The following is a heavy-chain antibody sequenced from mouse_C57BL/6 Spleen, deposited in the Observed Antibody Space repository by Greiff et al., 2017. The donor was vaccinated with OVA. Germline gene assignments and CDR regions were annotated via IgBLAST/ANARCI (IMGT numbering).Heavy chain of an antibody. D-gene: IGHD1-1*01. V-gene: IGHV5-9*01. CDR2: ISGGGGNT. J-gene: IGHJ2*01. CDR1: GFTFSSYT. CDR3: ARYGSSAYYFDY. Sequence: EVMLVESGGGLVKPGGSLKLSCAASGFTFSSYTMSWVRQTPEQRLEWVATISGGGGNTYYPDSVKGRFTISRDNAKNTLYLQMGGLRSEDTAWYYCARYGSSAYYFDYWGQGTTLTVSS.